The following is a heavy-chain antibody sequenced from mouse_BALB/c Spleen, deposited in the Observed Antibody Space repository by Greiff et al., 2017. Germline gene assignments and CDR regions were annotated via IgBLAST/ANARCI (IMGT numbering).Heavy chain of an antibody. V-gene: IGHV5-12-2*01. CDR2: ISNGGGST. CDR3: ARQGYYDYDRGAMDY. J-gene: IGHJ4*01. D-gene: IGHD2-4*01. CDR1: GFTFSSYT. Sequence: EVQRVESGGGLVQPGGSLKLSCAASGFTFSSYTMSWVRQTPEKRLEWVAYISNGGGSTYYPDTVKGRFTISRDNAKNTLYLQMSSLKSEDTAMYYCARQGYYDYDRGAMDYWGQGTSVTVSS.